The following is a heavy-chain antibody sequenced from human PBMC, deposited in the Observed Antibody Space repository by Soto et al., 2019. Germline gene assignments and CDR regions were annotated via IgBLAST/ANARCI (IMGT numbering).Heavy chain of an antibody. V-gene: IGHV3-21*01. CDR1: GFTFSTYS. CDR3: AREETAWPLAYGLDV. CDR2: IGRRSDI. D-gene: IGHD2-21*02. J-gene: IGHJ6*02. Sequence: GGSLRLSCEASGFTFSTYSMHWVRQAPGKGLEWVSSIGRRSDIYYADSVKGRFTVSRDDAKNSVSLQMNSLRDEDTAVYYCAREETAWPLAYGLDVWGQGTTVTVSS.